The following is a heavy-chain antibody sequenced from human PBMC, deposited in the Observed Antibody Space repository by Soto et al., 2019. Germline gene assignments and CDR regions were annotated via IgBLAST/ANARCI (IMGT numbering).Heavy chain of an antibody. V-gene: IGHV4-30-4*01. CDR1: GGSISSGDYY. Sequence: QVQLQESGPGLVKPSQTLSLTCTVSGGSISSGDYYWSWIRQPPGKGLEWIGYIYYSGSTYYNPSLKSRVTISVDTSKNQFSLKLSSVTAADTAVYYCARVWSSGWLNPLYNWFDPWGQGTLVTVSS. CDR2: IYYSGST. J-gene: IGHJ5*02. CDR3: ARVWSSGWLNPLYNWFDP. D-gene: IGHD6-19*01.